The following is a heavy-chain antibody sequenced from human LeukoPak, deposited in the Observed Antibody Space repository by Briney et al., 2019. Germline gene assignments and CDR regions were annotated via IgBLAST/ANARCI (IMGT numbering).Heavy chain of an antibody. Sequence: PGGSLRLSCLASGFIFNSYTMNWVREAPGKGLEWVSTISPGVSGYTWYAESVKGRFTISRDNPENSLYLQMDSLRADDTAVYYCVRDVSRRIGMDVWGQGTTVTVSS. J-gene: IGHJ6*02. D-gene: IGHD2/OR15-2a*01. V-gene: IGHV3-21*06. CDR3: VRDVSRRIGMDV. CDR1: GFIFNSYT. CDR2: ISPGVSGYT.